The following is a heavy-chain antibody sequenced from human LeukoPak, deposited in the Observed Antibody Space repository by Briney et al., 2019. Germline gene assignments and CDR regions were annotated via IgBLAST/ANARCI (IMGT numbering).Heavy chain of an antibody. Sequence: PSQTLSLTCTVSGGSISSGSHYWSWIRQPAGKGLEWIGRIYTSGSTNYNPSLKSRVTISVDTSKNQFSLKLSSVTAADTAVYYCARDVLRMEGWFDPWGQGTLVTVSS. V-gene: IGHV4-61*02. CDR2: IYTSGST. CDR1: GGSISSGSHY. D-gene: IGHD2/OR15-2a*01. J-gene: IGHJ5*02. CDR3: ARDVLRMEGWFDP.